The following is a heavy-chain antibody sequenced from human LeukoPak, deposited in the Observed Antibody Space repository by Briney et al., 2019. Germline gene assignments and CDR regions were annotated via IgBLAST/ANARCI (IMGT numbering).Heavy chain of an antibody. Sequence: SEILSLTCTVSGGSISSGSYYWSWIRQPAGKGLEWIGRIYTSGSTNYNPSLKSRVTISVDTSRNQFSLKLSSVTAADTAVYYCAREVHGDIDYWGQGTLVTVSS. CDR1: GGSISSGSYY. CDR3: AREVHGDIDY. J-gene: IGHJ4*02. CDR2: IYTSGST. V-gene: IGHV4-61*02. D-gene: IGHD4-17*01.